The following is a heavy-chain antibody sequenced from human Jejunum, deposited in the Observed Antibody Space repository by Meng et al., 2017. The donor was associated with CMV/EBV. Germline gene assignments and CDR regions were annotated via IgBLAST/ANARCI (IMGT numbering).Heavy chain of an antibody. V-gene: IGHV3-7*01. Sequence: FTISNYWMTWVRQAPGKGLEWVANIKQDGSEKNYVDSVKGRFTISRDNAKNSLYLQMNSLRAGDTAVYYCARVRRGLPGQTTFDYWGQGTRVTVSS. D-gene: IGHD1-7*01. CDR2: IKQDGSEK. CDR1: FTISNYW. CDR3: ARVRRGLPGQTTFDY. J-gene: IGHJ4*02.